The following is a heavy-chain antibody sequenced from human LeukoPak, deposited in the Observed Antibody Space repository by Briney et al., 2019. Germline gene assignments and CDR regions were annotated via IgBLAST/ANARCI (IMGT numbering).Heavy chain of an antibody. CDR3: AKSNGYGLVDI. J-gene: IGHJ3*02. V-gene: IGHV1-46*01. CDR2: INPSGGST. D-gene: IGHD3-10*01. CDR1: GYTFTSYY. Sequence: ASVKVSCKASGYTFTSYYMHWVRQALGQGLEWMGIINPSGGSTSYAQKFQGRVTMTRDMSTSTVYMELSSLRSEDTAVYYCAKSNGYGLVDIWGQGTMVTVSS.